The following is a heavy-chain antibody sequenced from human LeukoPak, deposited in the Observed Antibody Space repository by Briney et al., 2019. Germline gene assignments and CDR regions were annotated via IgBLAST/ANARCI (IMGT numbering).Heavy chain of an antibody. J-gene: IGHJ6*03. CDR3: ARVLPGYYYYMDV. CDR2: ISSSSSYI. CDR1: GFTFSSYS. V-gene: IGHV3-21*01. Sequence: GGSQRLSCAASGFTFSSYSMNWVRQAPGKGLEWVSSISSSSSYIYYADSVKGRFTISRDNAKNSLYLQMNSLRAEDTAVYYCARVLPGYYYYMDVWGKGTTVTVSS.